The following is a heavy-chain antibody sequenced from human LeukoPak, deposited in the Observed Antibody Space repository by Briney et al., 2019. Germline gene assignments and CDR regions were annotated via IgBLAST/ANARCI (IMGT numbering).Heavy chain of an antibody. Sequence: SETLSLTCTVSGGSISSNYWSWIRQPPGKGPEWIGYIYYSGSTNYNPSLKSRVTISVDTSKNQFSLKLSSVTAADTAVYYCARREVAETDAFDIWGQGTMVTVSS. CDR1: GGSISSNY. V-gene: IGHV4-59*01. D-gene: IGHD2-15*01. CDR2: IYYSGST. CDR3: ARREVAETDAFDI. J-gene: IGHJ3*02.